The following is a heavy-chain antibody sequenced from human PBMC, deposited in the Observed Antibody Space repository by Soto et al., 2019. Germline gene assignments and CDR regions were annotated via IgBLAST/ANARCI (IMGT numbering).Heavy chain of an antibody. CDR1: GGSVSTGVHY. CDR2: MYYSGST. CDR3: ARGYYTSWYWFDR. D-gene: IGHD6-13*01. Sequence: QVQLQESGPGLVKPSETLSLTCTVSVSGGSVSTGVHYWSWIWQPPGKGLEWIGYMYYSGSTNYNPTLESLVTISVDTSKNQFSLKRTSVSAAETAVYYCARGYYTSWYWFDRRGRGTMVTVS. J-gene: IGHJ2*01. V-gene: IGHV4-61*08.